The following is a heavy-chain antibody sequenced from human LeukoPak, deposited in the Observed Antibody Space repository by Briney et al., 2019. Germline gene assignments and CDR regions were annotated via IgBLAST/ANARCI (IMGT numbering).Heavy chain of an antibody. CDR2: VHYSGST. V-gene: IGHV4-59*11. CDR1: GGSFSNHY. J-gene: IGHJ2*01. D-gene: IGHD2-15*01. Sequence: SETLSLTCTVSGGSFSNHYWTWIRQPPGKTMEWIGYVHYSGSTKYNPSLKSRVTISLDTSKNQFSLKLSSVSAADTAVYYRARDSAPVRYSWYFDPWGRGTLVTVSS. CDR3: ARDSAPVRYSWYFDP.